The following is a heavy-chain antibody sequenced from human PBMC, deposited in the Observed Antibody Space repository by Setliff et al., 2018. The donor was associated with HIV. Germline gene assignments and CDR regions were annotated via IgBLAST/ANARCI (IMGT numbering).Heavy chain of an antibody. CDR2: IYPGDSDT. CDR3: ATSPLGYCSGGSCSHYFDY. CDR1: GYSFTTYW. D-gene: IGHD2-15*01. J-gene: IGHJ4*02. Sequence: GESLKISCKGSGYSFTTYWIGWVRQMPGKGLEWVGIIYPGDSDTRYSPSFQGQVTISADKSISTAYLQWSSLKASDTAMYYCATSPLGYCSGGSCSHYFDYWGPGTLVTVSS. V-gene: IGHV5-51*01.